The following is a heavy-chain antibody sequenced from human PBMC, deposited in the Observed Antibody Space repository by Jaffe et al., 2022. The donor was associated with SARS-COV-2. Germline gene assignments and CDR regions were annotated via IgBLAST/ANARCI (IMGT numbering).Heavy chain of an antibody. J-gene: IGHJ4*02. V-gene: IGHV3-49*04. CDR2: IRSKAYGGTT. CDR3: TRGGGYNFRPFDY. D-gene: IGHD5-12*01. CDR1: GFTFGDYA. Sequence: EVQLVESGGGLVQPGRSLRLSCTASGFTFGDYAMSWVRQAPGKGLEWVGFIRSKAYGGTTEYAASVKGRFTISRDDSKSIAYLQMNSLKTEDTAVYYCTRGGGYNFRPFDYWGQGTLVTVSS.